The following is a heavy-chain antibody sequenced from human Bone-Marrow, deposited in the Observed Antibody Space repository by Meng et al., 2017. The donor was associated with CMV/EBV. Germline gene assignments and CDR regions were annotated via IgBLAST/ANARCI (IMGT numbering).Heavy chain of an antibody. D-gene: IGHD1-26*01. CDR1: GGTCSSRA. Sequence: SCQACGGTCSSRAVSWVRQAPEQGLGWMGGNIPIFGTATYAQKFRGRVTITTDESTSTGYMKMRSLRSEDTAVYYCARGNLWEFDYWGQGTLVTVSS. CDR2: NIPIFGTA. J-gene: IGHJ4*02. V-gene: IGHV1-69*05. CDR3: ARGNLWEFDY.